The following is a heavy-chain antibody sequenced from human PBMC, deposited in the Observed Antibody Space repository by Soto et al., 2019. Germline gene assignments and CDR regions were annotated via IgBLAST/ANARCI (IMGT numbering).Heavy chain of an antibody. CDR1: GGSISSYY. Sequence: QVQLQESGPGLMKPSETLSLTCTVSGGSISSYYWSWIRQPPGKGLEWIGYIYYSGSTNYNPSLKSRVTISVDTSKNQFSLKLSSVTAADTAVYYCAGALDSSGWYTDDYWGQGTLVTVSS. CDR2: IYYSGST. D-gene: IGHD6-19*01. J-gene: IGHJ4*02. V-gene: IGHV4-59*01. CDR3: AGALDSSGWYTDDY.